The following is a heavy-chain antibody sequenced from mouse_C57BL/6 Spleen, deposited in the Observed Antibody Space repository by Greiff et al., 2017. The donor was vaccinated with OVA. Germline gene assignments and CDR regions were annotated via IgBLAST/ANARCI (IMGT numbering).Heavy chain of an antibody. Sequence: QVPLQQSGAELVRPGASVTLSCKASGYTFTDYEMHWVKQTPVHGLEWIGAIDPETGGTAYNQKFKGKAILTADKSSRTAYMELSSLTSEASAVNYCTRWGFRGYAMGYWGQGTSVTVSS. J-gene: IGHJ4*01. V-gene: IGHV1-15*01. CDR1: GYTFTDYE. CDR2: IDPETGGT. CDR3: TRWGFRGYAMGY.